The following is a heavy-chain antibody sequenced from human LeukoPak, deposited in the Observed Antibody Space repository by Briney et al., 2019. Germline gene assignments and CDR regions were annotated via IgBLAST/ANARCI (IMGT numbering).Heavy chain of an antibody. CDR1: GGSISSYY. Sequence: SETLSLTCTVSGGSISSYYWSWIRQPPGKGLEWIGYIYYSGSTNYNPSLKSRATISVETSKNQFSLKLSSVTAADTAVYYCARGSIAVAQIDYWGQGTLVTVSS. J-gene: IGHJ4*02. V-gene: IGHV4-59*01. CDR3: ARGSIAVAQIDY. CDR2: IYYSGST. D-gene: IGHD6-19*01.